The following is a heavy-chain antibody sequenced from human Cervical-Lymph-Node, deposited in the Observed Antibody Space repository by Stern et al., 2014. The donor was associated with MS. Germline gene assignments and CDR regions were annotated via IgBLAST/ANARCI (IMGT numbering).Heavy chain of an antibody. D-gene: IGHD6-19*01. Sequence: QVQLLESGPGLVKPSETLSLTCTVSGGSINSYYWTWIRQSPGKGLEWIGYIHYRGSTNYSPSLKSRFSFSVDTSKNQFPLKLTSVTAADTAVFYWARGGGEWLVHFDFWGQGALVTVSS. V-gene: IGHV4-59*01. J-gene: IGHJ4*02. CDR2: IHYRGST. CDR3: ARGGGEWLVHFDF. CDR1: GGSINSYY.